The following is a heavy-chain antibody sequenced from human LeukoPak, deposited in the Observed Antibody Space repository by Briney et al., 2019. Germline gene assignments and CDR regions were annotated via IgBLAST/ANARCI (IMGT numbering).Heavy chain of an antibody. CDR3: AKTYYYDSSGYYYGHFDY. Sequence: PGGSLRLSCAASGFTFFSYAMTWVRLAPGKGLEWVSSISGIGDNTYYADFVKGRFTISRDNSKNTLYLQMNSLRAEDTAVYYCAKTYYYDSSGYYYGHFDYWGQGTLVTVSS. CDR2: ISGIGDNT. J-gene: IGHJ4*02. V-gene: IGHV3-23*01. CDR1: GFTFFSYA. D-gene: IGHD3-22*01.